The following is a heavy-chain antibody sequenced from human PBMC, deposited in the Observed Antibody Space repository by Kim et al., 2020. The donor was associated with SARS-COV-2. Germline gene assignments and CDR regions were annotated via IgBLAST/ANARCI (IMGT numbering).Heavy chain of an antibody. V-gene: IGHV4-31*02. J-gene: IGHJ5*02. D-gene: IGHD4-17*01. CDR3: ARGLGYGDTNWFDP. Sequence: NPSLKSRVTISVDTSKNQFSLKLSSVTAADTAVYYCARGLGYGDTNWFDPWGQGTLVTVSS.